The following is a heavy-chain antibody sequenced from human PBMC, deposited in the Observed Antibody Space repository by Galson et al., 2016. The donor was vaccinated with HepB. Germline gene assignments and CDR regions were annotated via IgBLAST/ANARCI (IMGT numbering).Heavy chain of an antibody. CDR3: VKDVAVGGTRGIFDL. J-gene: IGHJ1*01. D-gene: IGHD3-3*02. CDR2: ISWNGDYR. V-gene: IGHV3-64D*06. Sequence: SLRLSCAASGFTFNQVAMHWVRQAPGRGPEHIAAISWNGDYRPYADSVKGRFTVSRDNLMNTLYLQMTSLRSDDSALYYCVKDVAVGGTRGIFDLWGQGALVTVSS. CDR1: GFTFNQVA.